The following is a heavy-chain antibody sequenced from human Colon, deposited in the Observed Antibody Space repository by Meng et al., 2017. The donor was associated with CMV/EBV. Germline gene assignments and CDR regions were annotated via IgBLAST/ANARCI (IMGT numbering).Heavy chain of an antibody. D-gene: IGHD6-19*01. CDR2: ISGSGGST. Sequence: GGSLRLSCAASEFTFSSYAMSWVRQAPGKGLEWVSAISGSGGSTYYADSVKGRFTISRDNSKNTLYLQMNSLRAEDTAVYYCAKDLSDSSGWWGFDYWGQGTLVTVSS. CDR3: AKDLSDSSGWWGFDY. CDR1: EFTFSSYA. J-gene: IGHJ4*02. V-gene: IGHV3-23*01.